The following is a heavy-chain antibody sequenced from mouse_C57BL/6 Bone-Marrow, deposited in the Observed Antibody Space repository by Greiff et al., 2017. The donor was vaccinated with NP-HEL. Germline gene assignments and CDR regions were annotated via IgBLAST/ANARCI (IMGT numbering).Heavy chain of an antibody. CDR2: ISDGGSYT. Sequence: EVNLVESGGGLVKPGGSLKLSCAASGFTFSSYAMSWVRQTPEKRLEWVATISDGGSYTYYPDNVKGRFTISRDNAKNNLYLQMSHLKSEDTAMYYCARDRFSTKGFDYWGQGTTLTVSS. CDR3: ARDRFSTKGFDY. CDR1: GFTFSSYA. V-gene: IGHV5-4*01. J-gene: IGHJ2*01.